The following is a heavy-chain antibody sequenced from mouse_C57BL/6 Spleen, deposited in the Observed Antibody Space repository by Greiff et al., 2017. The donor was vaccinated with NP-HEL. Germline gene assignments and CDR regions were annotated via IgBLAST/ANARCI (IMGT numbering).Heavy chain of an antibody. CDR1: GFNIKNTY. CDR3: AREVGYYGSSWYFDV. D-gene: IGHD1-1*01. J-gene: IGHJ1*03. Sequence: EVKLQESVAELVRPGASVKLSCTASGFNIKNTYMHWVKQRPEQGLEWIGRIDPANGNTKYAPKFQGKATITADTSSNTAYLQLSSLTSEDTAIYYCAREVGYYGSSWYFDVWGTGTTVTVSS. CDR2: IDPANGNT. V-gene: IGHV14-3*01.